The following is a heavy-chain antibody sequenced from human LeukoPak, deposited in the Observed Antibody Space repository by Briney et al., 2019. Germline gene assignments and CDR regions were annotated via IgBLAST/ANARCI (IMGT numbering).Heavy chain of an antibody. CDR3: ARDPLYYDSSGPEDFQH. D-gene: IGHD3-22*01. Sequence: GGSLRLSCAASGFTFSSYGMHWVRQAPGKGLEWVAFIRYDGSNKYYADSVKGRFTISRDNAKNSLYLQMNSLRAEDTAVYYCARDPLYYDSSGPEDFQHWGQGTLVIVSS. CDR1: GFTFSSYG. CDR2: IRYDGSNK. J-gene: IGHJ1*01. V-gene: IGHV3-30*02.